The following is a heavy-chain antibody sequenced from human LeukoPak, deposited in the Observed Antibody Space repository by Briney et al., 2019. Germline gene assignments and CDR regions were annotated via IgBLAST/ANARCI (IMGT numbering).Heavy chain of an antibody. V-gene: IGHV3-7*01. J-gene: IGHJ6*02. CDR3: AREGVVPAAREWGSHYYYGMDV. D-gene: IGHD2-2*01. Sequence: GGSLRLSCAASGFTFSSYWMSWVRQAPGKGLEWVANIKQDGSEKYYVDSVKGRFTISRDNAKNSLYLQMNSLRAEDTAVYYCAREGVVPAAREWGSHYYYGMDVWGQGTTVTVSS. CDR1: GFTFSSYW. CDR2: IKQDGSEK.